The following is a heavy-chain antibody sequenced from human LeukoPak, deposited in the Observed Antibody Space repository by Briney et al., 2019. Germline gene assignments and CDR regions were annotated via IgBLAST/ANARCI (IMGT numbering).Heavy chain of an antibody. V-gene: IGHV1-69*05. CDR3: ARDSRYDFWNDFRWFDP. CDR2: IIPIFGTA. D-gene: IGHD3-3*01. J-gene: IGHJ5*02. Sequence: GASVKVSCKASGYTFTSYGISWVRQAPGQGLEWMGRIIPIFGTANYAQKFQGRVTITTDESTSTAYMELSSLRSEDTAVYYCARDSRYDFWNDFRWFDPWGQGTLVTVSS. CDR1: GYTFTSYG.